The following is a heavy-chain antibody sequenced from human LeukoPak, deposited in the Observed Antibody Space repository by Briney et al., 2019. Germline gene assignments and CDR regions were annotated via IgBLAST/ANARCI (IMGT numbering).Heavy chain of an antibody. CDR3: AKNRVTDKIDY. D-gene: IGHD1-14*01. V-gene: IGHV3-53*01. CDR2: IYSGGST. J-gene: IGHJ4*02. Sequence: GGSLRLSCAASGFTVSSNYMSWVRQAPGKGLEWVSVIYSGGSTYYADSVKGRFTISRDNSKNTLYLQMNSLRAEDTAVYYCAKNRVTDKIDYWGQGTLVTVSS. CDR1: GFTVSSNY.